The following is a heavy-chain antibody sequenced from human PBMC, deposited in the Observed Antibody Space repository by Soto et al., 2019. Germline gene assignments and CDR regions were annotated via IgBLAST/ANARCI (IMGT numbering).Heavy chain of an antibody. J-gene: IGHJ5*02. D-gene: IGHD1-1*01. Sequence: SETLSLTCTVSGGSISSYYWSWIRQPPGKGLEWIGYIYYSGSTNYNPSLKSRVTISVDTSKNQFSLKLSSVTAADTAVYYCARGERPPRNWFDPWGQGTLVTVSS. CDR1: GGSISSYY. CDR2: IYYSGST. CDR3: ARGERPPRNWFDP. V-gene: IGHV4-59*08.